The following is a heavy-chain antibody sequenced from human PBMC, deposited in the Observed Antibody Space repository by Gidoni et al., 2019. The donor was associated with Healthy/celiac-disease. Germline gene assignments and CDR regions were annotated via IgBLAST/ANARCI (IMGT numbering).Heavy chain of an antibody. CDR1: GDSVARHSAA. CDR3: ARVKRYYYDSSGYYSAFDY. J-gene: IGHJ4*02. D-gene: IGHD3-22*01. V-gene: IGHV6-1*01. CDR2: TYYRSKWYN. Sequence: QVQLQTSGPGLVKPSQPLSLTCAISGDSVARHSAALNWISQSPSRGLEGLGRTYYRSKWYNDYSVSVKSLITINPDTSKNQFSLQLNSVTPEDTAVYYCARVKRYYYDSSGYYSAFDYWGQGTLVTVSS.